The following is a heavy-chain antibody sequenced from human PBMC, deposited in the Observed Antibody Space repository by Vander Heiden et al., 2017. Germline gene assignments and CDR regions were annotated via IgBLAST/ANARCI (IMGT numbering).Heavy chain of an antibody. CDR1: GGSFSGYY. J-gene: IGHJ4*02. CDR2: INLSGGT. D-gene: IGHD6-6*01. V-gene: IGHV4-34*01. Sequence: QVQLQQCGAGLLRPSETLSLTCPVYGGSFSGYYWSWVRQPPGKGLEWIGQINLSGGTNYNPSLKSRVTISVDTSKNQFSLKVNSVTAADTAVYYCARDYGSSSDWGQGTLVTVSS. CDR3: ARDYGSSSD.